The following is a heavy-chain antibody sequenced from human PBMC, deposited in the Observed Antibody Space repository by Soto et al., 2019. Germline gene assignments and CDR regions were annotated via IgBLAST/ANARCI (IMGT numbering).Heavy chain of an antibody. D-gene: IGHD1-26*01. CDR2: IFYNGNT. Sequence: SETLSLTCTVSGTSISSTSYYWGWIRQPPGKGLEWIGSIFYNGNTYYNPSLKSRVTISVDTSKNQFSLRLSSVTAADTAVYYCARQISATYLSLRWFDPWGQGTLVTVSS. V-gene: IGHV4-39*01. J-gene: IGHJ5*02. CDR3: ARQISATYLSLRWFDP. CDR1: GTSISSTSYY.